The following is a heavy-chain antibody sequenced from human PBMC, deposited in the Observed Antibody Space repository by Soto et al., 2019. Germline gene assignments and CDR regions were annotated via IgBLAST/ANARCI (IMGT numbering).Heavy chain of an antibody. CDR3: TTDSYSGHYHFDY. CDR1: GVTFSDAW. V-gene: IGHV3-15*07. D-gene: IGHD1-26*01. Sequence: EVQLVESGGALVKPGESLRLSCTASGVTFSDAWMTWGRQAPGKGLEWVGRIKPRADGATTDYAAPVKGRFTISRDDSKDTLYLQMNSLKTEDTAIYYCTTDSYSGHYHFDYWGQGTLVTVSS. J-gene: IGHJ4*02. CDR2: IKPRADGATT.